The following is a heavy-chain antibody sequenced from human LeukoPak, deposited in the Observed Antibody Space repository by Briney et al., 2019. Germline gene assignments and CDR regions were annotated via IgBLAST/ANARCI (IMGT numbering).Heavy chain of an antibody. CDR2: IIASGSST. CDR3: AREPGLVVAGFDY. Sequence: GGSLRLSCAASGSTFSSYGMSWVHQAPGKGLQWVSVIIASGSSTYYADSVKGRFTISRDNSRNTLYLQMNSLRAEDTAVYYCAREPGLVVAGFDYWGQGTLVTVSS. D-gene: IGHD2-15*01. CDR1: GSTFSSYG. J-gene: IGHJ4*02. V-gene: IGHV3-23*01.